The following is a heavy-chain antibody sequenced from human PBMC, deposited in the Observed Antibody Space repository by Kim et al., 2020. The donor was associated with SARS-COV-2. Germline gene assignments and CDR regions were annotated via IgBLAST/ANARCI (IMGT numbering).Heavy chain of an antibody. J-gene: IGHJ4*02. CDR1: GYTFTDYY. V-gene: IGHV1-2*02. Sequence: ASVKVSCKASGYTFTDYYLHWVRQAPGQGFEWMGWINPNSGGTNYAQKFQGRVTMTRDTSISTAHMELSRLRSDDTAVYYCARGRRIIILAAVDNIPIAYWGQGTLATVAS. CDR2: INPNSGGT. CDR3: ARGRRIIILAAVDNIPIAY. D-gene: IGHD6-25*01.